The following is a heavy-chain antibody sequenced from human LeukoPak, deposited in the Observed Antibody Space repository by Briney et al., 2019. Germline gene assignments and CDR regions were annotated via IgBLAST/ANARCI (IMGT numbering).Heavy chain of an antibody. D-gene: IGHD6-19*01. V-gene: IGHV4-4*02. Sequence: PSETLSLTCAVSGGAVSGGSISSSNWWSWVRQPPGKGLEWIGEIYQSGSTNYNPSLKSRVTISVDKSKNQFPLKLSSVTAADTAVYYCATFPKYSSGWSSFDYWGQGTLVTVSS. CDR3: ATFPKYSSGWSSFDY. J-gene: IGHJ4*02. CDR2: IYQSGST. CDR1: GGSISSSNW.